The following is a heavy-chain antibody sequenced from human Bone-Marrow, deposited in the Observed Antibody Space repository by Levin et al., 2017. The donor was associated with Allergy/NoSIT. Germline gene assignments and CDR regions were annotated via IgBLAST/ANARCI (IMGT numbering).Heavy chain of an antibody. D-gene: IGHD3-9*01. J-gene: IGHJ6*03. Sequence: SETLSLTCAVYGGSFSGYYWSWIRQPPGKGLEWIGEINHSGSTNYNPSLKSRVTISVDTSKNQFSLKLSSVTAADTAVYYCARANVLRYFDWRGDYYMDVWGKGTTVTVSS. V-gene: IGHV4-34*01. CDR1: GGSFSGYY. CDR2: INHSGST. CDR3: ARANVLRYFDWRGDYYMDV.